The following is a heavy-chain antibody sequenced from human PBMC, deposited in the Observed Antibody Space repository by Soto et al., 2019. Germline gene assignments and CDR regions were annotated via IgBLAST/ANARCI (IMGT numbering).Heavy chain of an antibody. CDR3: ARAGGLGAVAVDY. D-gene: IGHD6-19*01. V-gene: IGHV4-30-2*01. CDR2: IYHSGT. J-gene: IGHJ4*02. Sequence: SETLSLTCTVSGGSISSYSWSWIRQPPGKGLEWIGYIYHSGTYYNPSLKSRVTISVDRSKNQFSLKLSSVTAADTAVYYCARAGGLGAVAVDYWGQGTLVTVSS. CDR1: GGSISSYS.